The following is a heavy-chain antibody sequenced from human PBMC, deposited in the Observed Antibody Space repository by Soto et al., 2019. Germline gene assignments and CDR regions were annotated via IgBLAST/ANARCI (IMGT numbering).Heavy chain of an antibody. CDR1: GFKISSSS. J-gene: IGHJ4*02. CDR2: ISDSGSNT. V-gene: IGHV3-48*04. Sequence: GGSLRLSCAAFGFKISSSSMNWVRQAPGRGLEWVAYISDSGSNTLYADSVKGRFTISRDNAKNSLYLQMNSLRAEDTAVYYCARDHRENYGDYTDYWGQGTLVTVSS. D-gene: IGHD4-17*01. CDR3: ARDHRENYGDYTDY.